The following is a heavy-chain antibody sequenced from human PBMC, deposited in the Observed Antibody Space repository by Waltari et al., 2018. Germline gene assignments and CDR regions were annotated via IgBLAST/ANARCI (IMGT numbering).Heavy chain of an antibody. CDR3: ATEPAPGAGINY. D-gene: IGHD6-19*01. CDR2: ISASRAAI. J-gene: IGHJ4*02. CDR1: GFTFTLLS. Sequence: EVQLVESGGGFVQPGGSVCRSSLGFGFTFTLLSMHWIREAPGKGREWVAYISASRAAIYYAESVKGRFTISRDNAKNSLFLQMTNLGVEDTAVYYCATEPAPGAGINYWGQGILVTVSS. V-gene: IGHV3-48*01.